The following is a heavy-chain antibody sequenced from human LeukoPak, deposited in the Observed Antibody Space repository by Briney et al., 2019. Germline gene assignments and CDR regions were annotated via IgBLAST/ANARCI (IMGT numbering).Heavy chain of an antibody. D-gene: IGHD6-25*01. CDR1: GINFDDYA. Sequence: GGSLRLSCAASGINFDDYAMHWVRQAPGKGLEWVSGISWNSGSIGYADSVKGRFTISRDNAKNSLYLQMNSLRAEDTALYYCAKSAATNAFDIWGQGTMVTVSS. J-gene: IGHJ3*02. V-gene: IGHV3-9*01. CDR2: ISWNSGSI. CDR3: AKSAATNAFDI.